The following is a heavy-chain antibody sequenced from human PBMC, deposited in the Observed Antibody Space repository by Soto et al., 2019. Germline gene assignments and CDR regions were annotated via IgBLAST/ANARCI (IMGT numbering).Heavy chain of an antibody. D-gene: IGHD7-27*01. CDR2: INPNSGGT. V-gene: IGHV1-2*04. CDR1: GYTFTGYY. CDR3: ARAGPLGWMRSNYYYYMDV. Sequence: ASVKVSCKASGYTFTGYYMHWVRQAPGQGLEWMGWINPNSGGTNYAQKFQGWVTMTRDTSISTAYMELSRLRSDDTAVYYCARAGPLGWMRSNYYYYMDVWGKGTTVTVSS. J-gene: IGHJ6*03.